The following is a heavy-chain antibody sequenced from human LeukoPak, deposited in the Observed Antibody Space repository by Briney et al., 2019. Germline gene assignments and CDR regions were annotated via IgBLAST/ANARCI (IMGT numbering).Heavy chain of an antibody. V-gene: IGHV4-4*02. CDR2: IYHSGST. CDR3: ARDGSPSCSGGSCYSIDF. J-gene: IGHJ4*01. CDR1: VGSISSSNW. D-gene: IGHD2-15*01. Sequence: SGTLSLTCAVSVGSISSSNWWSWVRQPPGKGLEWIGEIYHSGSTNYNPSLKSRVTISVDKSKNQFSLKLNSVTAADTAVYYCARDGSPSCSGGSCYSIDFWGQGTLVTVSS.